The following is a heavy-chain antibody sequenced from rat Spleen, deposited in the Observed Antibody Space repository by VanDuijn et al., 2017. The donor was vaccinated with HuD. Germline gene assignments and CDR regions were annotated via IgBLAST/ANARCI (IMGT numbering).Heavy chain of an antibody. D-gene: IGHD4-2*01. CDR3: ARRGRAGGYFDY. J-gene: IGHJ2*01. Sequence: EVQLVESGGGLVQPGSPLKLSCAASGFTFSDYYMAWVRQAPTKGLEWVATISYDGSSTYYRDSVKGRFTISRDNAKSTLYLQMDSRRSEDTATYYCARRGRAGGYFDYWGQGVMVTVSS. V-gene: IGHV5-29*01. CDR2: ISYDGSST. CDR1: GFTFSDYY.